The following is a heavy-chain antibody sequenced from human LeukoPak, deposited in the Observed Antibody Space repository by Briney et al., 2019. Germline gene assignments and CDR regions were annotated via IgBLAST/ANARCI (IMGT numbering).Heavy chain of an antibody. Sequence: SSETLSLTCAVPGYSINSGYYWGWIRQPPGKGLEWIGNIYHSGSTYYNPSLKSRVTISVDTSKNQFSLKLSSVTAADTAVYYCARRYCSTTSCYFDYWGQGTLVTVSS. J-gene: IGHJ4*02. CDR2: IYHSGST. V-gene: IGHV4-38-2*01. CDR3: ARRYCSTTSCYFDY. CDR1: GYSINSGYY. D-gene: IGHD2-2*01.